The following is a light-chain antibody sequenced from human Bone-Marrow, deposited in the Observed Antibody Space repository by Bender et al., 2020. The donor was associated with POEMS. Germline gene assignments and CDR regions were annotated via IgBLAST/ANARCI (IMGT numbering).Light chain of an antibody. CDR1: SSKFGSYP. V-gene: IGLV1-44*01. J-gene: IGLJ3*02. Sequence: QSVLTQPPSASGTPGQRVTISCSGSSSKFGSYPVNWYQQLPGAAPKLVIFNNSQRPSGVPDRFSGSNSGTSASLASSGLLSDDEADFYCATWDDSLNGWVFGGGTKLTV. CDR3: ATWDDSLNGWV. CDR2: NNS.